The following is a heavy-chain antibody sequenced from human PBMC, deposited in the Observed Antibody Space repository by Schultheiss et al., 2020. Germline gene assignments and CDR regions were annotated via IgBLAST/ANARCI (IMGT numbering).Heavy chain of an antibody. D-gene: IGHD2-21*02. J-gene: IGHJ2*01. Sequence: SETLSLTCAVSGGSISSGGYSWSWIRQPPGKGLEWIGYIYYSGSTNYNPSLKSRVTISVDTSKNQFSLKLSSVTAADTAVYYCARALLLTAIPWYFDLWGRGTLVTVSS. CDR1: GGSISSGGYS. V-gene: IGHV4-61*08. CDR3: ARALLLTAIPWYFDL. CDR2: IYYSGST.